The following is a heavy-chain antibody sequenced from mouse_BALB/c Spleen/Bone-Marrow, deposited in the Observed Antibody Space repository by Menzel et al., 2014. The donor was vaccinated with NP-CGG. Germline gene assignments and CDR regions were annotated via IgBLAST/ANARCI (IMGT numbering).Heavy chain of an antibody. CDR1: GYAFNLSW. J-gene: IGHJ4*01. D-gene: IGHD4-1*01. CDR2: ICPGDGDT. V-gene: IGHV1-82*01. Sequence: VQLQQSGAELVKPGASVKISCKASGYAFNLSWMNWAKQRPGQGLEWIGRICPGDGDTSYNGKFKGKATLTADKSSSTAYMQLINLTSVDSAVCFCARTGIGLDYWGQGTSVTVSS. CDR3: ARTGIGLDY.